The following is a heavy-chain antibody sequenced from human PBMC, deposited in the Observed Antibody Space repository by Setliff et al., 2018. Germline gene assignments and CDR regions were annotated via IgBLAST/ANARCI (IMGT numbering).Heavy chain of an antibody. Sequence: GASVKVSCKASGYTFSDYGITWVRQAPGQGLEWMGWISGYTWNAYYAHKFQDRVTMTTDTSTGTAYMEVTSLRFDDTAVYYCSRLVRYCTTTTCQRLSGDEAWGQGTLVTVSS. V-gene: IGHV1-18*01. CDR3: SRLVRYCTTTTCQRLSGDEA. D-gene: IGHD2-2*01. CDR1: GYTFSDYG. J-gene: IGHJ5*02. CDR2: ISGYTWNA.